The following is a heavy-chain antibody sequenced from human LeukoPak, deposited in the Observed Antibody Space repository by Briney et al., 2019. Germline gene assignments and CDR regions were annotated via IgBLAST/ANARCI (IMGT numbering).Heavy chain of an antibody. CDR1: GGSISSGGYY. D-gene: IGHD2-2*01. J-gene: IGHJ6*03. CDR3: ARGDIVVVPAARGGYYYYYYMDV. CDR2: IYHSGST. V-gene: IGHV4-30-2*01. Sequence: TSETLSLTCTVSGGSISSGGYYWSWIRQPPGKGLEWIGYIYHSGSTYYNPSLKSRVTISVDGSKNQFSLKLSSVTAADTAVYYCARGDIVVVPAARGGYYYYYYMDVWGKGTTVTVSS.